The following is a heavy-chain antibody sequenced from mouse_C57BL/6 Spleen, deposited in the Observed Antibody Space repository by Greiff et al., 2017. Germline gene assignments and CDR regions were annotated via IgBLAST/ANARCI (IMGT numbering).Heavy chain of an antibody. CDR1: GFNIKDYY. CDR3: TTRGFITTVVATGDAMDY. CDR2: IDPEDGDT. D-gene: IGHD1-1*01. J-gene: IGHJ4*01. Sequence: VQLKESGAELVRPGASVKLSCTASGFNIKDYYMHWVKQRPEQGLAWIGRIDPEDGDTEYAPKFQGKATMTADTSSNTAYLQLSSLTSEDTAVYYCTTRGFITTVVATGDAMDYWGQGTSVTVSS. V-gene: IGHV14-1*01.